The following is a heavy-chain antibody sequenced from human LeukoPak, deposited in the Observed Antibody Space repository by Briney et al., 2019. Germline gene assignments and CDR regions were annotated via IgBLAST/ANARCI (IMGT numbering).Heavy chain of an antibody. D-gene: IGHD1-26*01. J-gene: IGHJ4*02. CDR2: ISSSGTTI. CDR1: GFTFSSYE. V-gene: IGHV3-48*03. CDR3: ARSSGTYHFDC. Sequence: GGSLRLSCAAPGFTFSSYETNWVRQAPGKGLEWVSYISSSGTTIYYADSVKGRFTISRDNAKNSLFLQVNSLRAEDTAVYYCARSSGTYHFDCWGQGTLVTVCS.